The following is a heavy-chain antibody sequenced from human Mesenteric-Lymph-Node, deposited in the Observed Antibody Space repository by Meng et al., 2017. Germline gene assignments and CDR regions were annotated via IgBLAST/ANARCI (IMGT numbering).Heavy chain of an antibody. CDR2: IHYSGST. Sequence: QVQLPESGPGLVKPSQTLPLTCTVSGGSISSGGYYWGWIRQLPGKGLEWIAYIHYSGSTYYRPSLKSRVTISVDTSKNQLSLKLSSMTAADTAVYYCARYVFDSSSLYSNWFDPWGQGTLVTVSS. V-gene: IGHV4-31*03. D-gene: IGHD3-22*01. J-gene: IGHJ5*02. CDR1: GGSISSGGYY. CDR3: ARYVFDSSSLYSNWFDP.